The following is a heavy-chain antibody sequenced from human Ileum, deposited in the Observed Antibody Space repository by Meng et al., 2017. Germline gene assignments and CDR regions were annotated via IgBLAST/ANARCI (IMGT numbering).Heavy chain of an antibody. V-gene: IGHV3-74*01. CDR3: ARGRSGAYHDY. J-gene: IGHJ4*02. D-gene: IGHD4/OR15-4a*01. Sequence: GGSLRLSCAVSGFTFSSYWMHWVRQAPGKGLVWVSRINTDGSTTNYADSVEGRFTISRDNAENTLYLQMNSLRAEDTAVYYCARGRSGAYHDYWGQGTLVTVSS. CDR2: INTDGSTT. CDR1: GFTFSSYW.